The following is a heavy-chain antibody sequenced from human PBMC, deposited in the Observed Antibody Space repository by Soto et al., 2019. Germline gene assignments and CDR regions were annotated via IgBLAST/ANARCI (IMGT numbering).Heavy chain of an antibody. Sequence: QVQLQESGPGLVKPSETLSLTCTVSGGSIGSYYWSWIRQPPGKGLEWIGYIYYSGSTNYNPSLKSRVTISVDTSKKQFSLKLSSVTAADTAVYYCARSGDRYFDYWGQGSLVTVSS. CDR3: ARSGDRYFDY. D-gene: IGHD2-21*01. J-gene: IGHJ4*02. V-gene: IGHV4-59*01. CDR1: GGSIGSYY. CDR2: IYYSGST.